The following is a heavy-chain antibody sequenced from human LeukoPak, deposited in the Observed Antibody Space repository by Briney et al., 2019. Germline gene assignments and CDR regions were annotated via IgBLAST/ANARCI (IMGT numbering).Heavy chain of an antibody. J-gene: IGHJ4*02. Sequence: GGSLRLSCAASGFTFDDYGMSWVRQAPGKGLEWVSGINWNGGSTGYADSVKGRFTISRDNAKNSLYPQMNSLRAEDTALYYCAGLSGYGSGSLWGQGTLVTVSS. V-gene: IGHV3-20*04. D-gene: IGHD3-10*01. CDR1: GFTFDDYG. CDR3: AGLSGYGSGSL. CDR2: INWNGGST.